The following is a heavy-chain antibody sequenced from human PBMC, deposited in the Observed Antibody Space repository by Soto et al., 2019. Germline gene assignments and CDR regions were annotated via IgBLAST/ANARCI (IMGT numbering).Heavy chain of an antibody. Sequence: SETLSLTCTVSGGSISSGGYYWSWIRQHPGKGLEWIGYIYYSGSTYYNPSLKSRVTISVDTSKNQFSLKLSSVTAADTAVYYCARLSRDYDFWSGYYIPHYYYYGMGVWGQGTTVTVSS. D-gene: IGHD3-3*01. J-gene: IGHJ6*02. CDR2: IYYSGST. V-gene: IGHV4-31*03. CDR3: ARLSRDYDFWSGYYIPHYYYYGMGV. CDR1: GGSISSGGYY.